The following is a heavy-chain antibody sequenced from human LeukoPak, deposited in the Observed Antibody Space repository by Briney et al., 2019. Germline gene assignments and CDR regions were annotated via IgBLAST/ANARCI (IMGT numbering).Heavy chain of an antibody. J-gene: IGHJ6*03. CDR2: ISGIGGST. V-gene: IGHV3-23*01. Sequence: GGSLRLSCTASGFTLSSFAMSWVRQAPGKGPEWVSGISGIGGSTYYPDSVKGRFTISRDKSNNTLFLQMNSLRADDTAVYYSAKDFLDHRVRSYYMDVWGKGTTVIVSS. CDR3: AKDFLDHRVRSYYMDV. CDR1: GFTLSSFA. D-gene: IGHD3-3*01.